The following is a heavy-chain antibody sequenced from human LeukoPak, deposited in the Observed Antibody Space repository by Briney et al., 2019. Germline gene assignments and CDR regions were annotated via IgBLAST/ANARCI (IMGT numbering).Heavy chain of an antibody. J-gene: IGHJ4*02. V-gene: IGHV3-48*01. D-gene: IGHD6-19*01. CDR1: GFTFSNYD. CDR3: ARYLGGWSFDY. Sequence: GGSLRLSCAASGFTFSNYDMIWVRQAPGKGLEWVSYISRTRHTIYYADSVKGRFTISRDNAKNSLYLQMNSLRVEDTAVYSCARYLGGWSFDYWGQGTLVTVSS. CDR2: ISRTRHTI.